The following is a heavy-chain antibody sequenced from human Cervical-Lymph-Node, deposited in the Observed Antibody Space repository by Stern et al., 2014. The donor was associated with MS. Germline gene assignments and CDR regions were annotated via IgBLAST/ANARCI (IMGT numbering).Heavy chain of an antibody. Sequence: QVQLQESGPGLVKPSETLSLTCTVSGGTMRNYYWRWIRQPPGKGLEWIGNIYYSGSTTNYNPSLKSRVTMSVDTSKNQFSLKRTSVTAADTAVYYGARVETRPLMWYDPWGQGTLVTVSS. J-gene: IGHJ5*02. CDR3: ARVETRPLMWYDP. D-gene: IGHD2-8*01. CDR2: IYYSGSTT. V-gene: IGHV4-59*01. CDR1: GGTMRNYY.